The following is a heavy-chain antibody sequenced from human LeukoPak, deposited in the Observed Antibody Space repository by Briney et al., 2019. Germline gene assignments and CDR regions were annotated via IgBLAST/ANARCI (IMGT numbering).Heavy chain of an antibody. V-gene: IGHV4-39*07. Sequence: SETLSLTCTVSGGSISSSSYYWGWLRQPPGKGLEWIGSIYYSGSTYYNPSLKSRVTISVDTSKNQFSLKLSSVTAADTAVYYCARDRGYCSGGSCFRNDAFDIWGQGTMVTVSS. D-gene: IGHD2-15*01. CDR2: IYYSGST. J-gene: IGHJ3*02. CDR3: ARDRGYCSGGSCFRNDAFDI. CDR1: GGSISSSSYY.